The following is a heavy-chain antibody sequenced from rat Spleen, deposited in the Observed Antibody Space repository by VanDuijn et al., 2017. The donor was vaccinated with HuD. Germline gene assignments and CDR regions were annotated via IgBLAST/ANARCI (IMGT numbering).Heavy chain of an antibody. Sequence: QVQLKESGPGLVQPSQTLSLTCTVSGFSLTSYNVHWVRQPTGKGLEWMGVIWTGGSTDYNSARKSRLSISRDTSKSQVFLKMNSLQTEDIATYYCARDYNNYGYYFDYWGQGVMVTVSS. CDR1: GFSLTSYN. V-gene: IGHV2-30*01. D-gene: IGHD1-10*01. CDR2: IWTGGST. J-gene: IGHJ2*01. CDR3: ARDYNNYGYYFDY.